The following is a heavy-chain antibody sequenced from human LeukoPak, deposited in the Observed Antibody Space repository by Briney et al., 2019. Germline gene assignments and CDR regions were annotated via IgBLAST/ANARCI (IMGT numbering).Heavy chain of an antibody. D-gene: IGHD2-2*01. J-gene: IGHJ5*02. V-gene: IGHV4-30-4*08. CDR2: IYYSGST. CDR1: GGSISSGDYY. Sequence: SQTLSLTCTVPGGSISSGDYYWSWIRQPPGKGLEWIGYIYYSGSTYYNPSLKSRVTISVDTSKNQFSLKLSSVTAADTAVYYCARVGDIVVVPAAIPFDPWGQGTLVTVSS. CDR3: ARVGDIVVVPAAIPFDP.